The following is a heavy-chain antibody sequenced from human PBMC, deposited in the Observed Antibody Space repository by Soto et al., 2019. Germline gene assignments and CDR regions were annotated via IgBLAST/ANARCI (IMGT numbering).Heavy chain of an antibody. CDR3: ERDKITGLFDY. D-gene: IGHD2-8*02. CDR1: GGSFSGYY. CDR2: INHSGST. V-gene: IGHV4-34*01. Sequence: QVQLQQWGAGLLKPSETLSLTCAVYGGSFSGYYWTWIRQPPGTGLEWIGEINHSGSTNYNPSLKSRVTISVDTYKNQFSLKLTSVTAADTAVYYCERDKITGLFDYWGQGTLVTVSS. J-gene: IGHJ4*02.